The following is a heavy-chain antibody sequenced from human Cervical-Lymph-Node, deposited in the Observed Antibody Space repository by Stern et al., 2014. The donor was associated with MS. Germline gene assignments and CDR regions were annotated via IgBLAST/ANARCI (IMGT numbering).Heavy chain of an antibody. Sequence: EVQLVDSGGGLVQPGGSLRLSCAASGFSFRDFHMDWVRPAPGQGLEWVGRSRNKAKSYTTDYAASVKGRFTISRDDSKNSLYLQMNSLKTEDTAVYYCSRDSSGDYWGPGTLVTVSS. CDR2: SRNKAKSYTT. J-gene: IGHJ4*02. CDR3: SRDSSGDY. V-gene: IGHV3-72*01. CDR1: GFSFRDFH.